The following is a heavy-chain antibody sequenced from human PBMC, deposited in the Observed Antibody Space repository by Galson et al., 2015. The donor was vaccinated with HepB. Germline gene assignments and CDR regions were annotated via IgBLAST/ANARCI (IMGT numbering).Heavy chain of an antibody. V-gene: IGHV3-30*04. CDR1: GFTFSNFA. D-gene: IGHD1-26*01. CDR3: ARGMGDTPFDY. CDR2: ISYDGSQK. J-gene: IGHJ4*02. Sequence: SLRLSCAASGFTFSNFAIHWVRQAPGKGLEWVAVISYDGSQKYYADSVKGRFTISRDNSKNTLFLQMNSLRVEDTAVYYCARGMGDTPFDYWGQGTLVTVSS.